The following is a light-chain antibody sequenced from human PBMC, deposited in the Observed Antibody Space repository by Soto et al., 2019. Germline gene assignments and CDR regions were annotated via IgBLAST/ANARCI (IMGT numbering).Light chain of an antibody. CDR2: EVS. CDR1: SSDVGGYNY. V-gene: IGLV2-14*01. Sequence: QSALTQPASVSGSPGQSITISCTGTSSDVGGYNYVSWYQQHPGKAPKLMIYEVSNRPSGVSNRFSGSKSGNTASLTTSGVQAEDEADYYCSSYTSSSIDYVFGTGTKLTVL. J-gene: IGLJ1*01. CDR3: SSYTSSSIDYV.